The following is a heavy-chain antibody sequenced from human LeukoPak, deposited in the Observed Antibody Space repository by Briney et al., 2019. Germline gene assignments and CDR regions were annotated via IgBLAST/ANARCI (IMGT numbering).Heavy chain of an antibody. CDR2: INHSGRT. CDR3: ARGSQWYYDSSGYIDY. D-gene: IGHD3-22*01. Sequence: PSETLSLTCAVYGGSFSGYYWSWIRQPPGKGLEWIGEINHSGRTNYNPSLKSRVTISVDTSKNQFSLKLSSVTAADTAVYYCARGSQWYYDSSGYIDYWGQGTLVTVSS. V-gene: IGHV4-34*01. J-gene: IGHJ4*02. CDR1: GGSFSGYY.